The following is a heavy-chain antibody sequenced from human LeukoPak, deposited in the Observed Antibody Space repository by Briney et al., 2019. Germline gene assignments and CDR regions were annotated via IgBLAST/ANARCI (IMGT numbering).Heavy chain of an antibody. CDR2: ISYDGSNK. CDR1: GFTFSSYA. V-gene: IGHV3-30-3*01. CDR3: AREGYSSSWYDFDY. Sequence: PGGSLRLSCAASGFTFSSYAMHWVRQAPGKGLEWVAVISYDGSNKYYADSVKGRFTISRDNSKNTLYLQMNSLRAEDTAVYYCAREGYSSSWYDFDYWGQGALVTVSS. J-gene: IGHJ4*02. D-gene: IGHD6-13*01.